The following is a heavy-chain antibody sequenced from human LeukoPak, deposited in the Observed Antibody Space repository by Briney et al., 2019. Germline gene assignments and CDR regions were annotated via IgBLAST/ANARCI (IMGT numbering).Heavy chain of an antibody. CDR3: ARDLQTDSDY. CDR2: ISSSGSTI. Sequence: GGSLRLSCAASGFTFSTYAVNWVRQAPGKGLEWVSYISSSGSTIYYADSVKGRFTISRDNAKNSLYLQMNSLRAEDTAVYYCARDLQTDSDYWGQGTLVTVSS. CDR1: GFTFSTYA. V-gene: IGHV3-48*04. D-gene: IGHD1-1*01. J-gene: IGHJ4*02.